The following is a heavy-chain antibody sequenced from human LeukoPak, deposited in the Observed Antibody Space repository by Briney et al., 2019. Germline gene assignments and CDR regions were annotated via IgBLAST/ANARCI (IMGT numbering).Heavy chain of an antibody. J-gene: IGHJ6*02. Sequence: ASVKVSCKASGYTFTSYGISWVRQAPGQGLEWMGRINPNSGGTNYAQKFQGRVTMTRDTSISTAYMELSRLRSDDTAVYYCAREVLPAAIWDYYGMDVWGQGTTVTVSS. D-gene: IGHD2-2*01. CDR2: INPNSGGT. CDR3: AREVLPAAIWDYYGMDV. V-gene: IGHV1-2*06. CDR1: GYTFTSYG.